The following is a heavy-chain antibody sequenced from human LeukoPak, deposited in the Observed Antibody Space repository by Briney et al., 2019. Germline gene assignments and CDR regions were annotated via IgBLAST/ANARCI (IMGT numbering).Heavy chain of an antibody. CDR3: ARGDCSTISCPFDP. D-gene: IGHD2-2*01. Sequence: ASVKVSCKASGYTFTGYYIHWVQQAPGQGLEWMGWISPNSGGTNYAQNFQGRVTMTRDTSISTAYMERNRLRSDDTAVYYCARGDCSTISCPFDPWGQGTLVTVSS. J-gene: IGHJ5*02. V-gene: IGHV1-2*02. CDR2: ISPNSGGT. CDR1: GYTFTGYY.